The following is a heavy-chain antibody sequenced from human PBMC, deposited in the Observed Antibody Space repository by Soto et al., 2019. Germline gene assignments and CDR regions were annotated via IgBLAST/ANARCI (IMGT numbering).Heavy chain of an antibody. CDR3: ATHLWIGQSRAYYYGMDV. CDR1: GGTFSSYA. J-gene: IGHJ6*02. Sequence: QVQLVQSGAEVKKPGSSVKVSCKASGGTFSSYAISWVRQAPGQGLEWMGGIIPSFGTANYAQKFQGRVKNTASESTSTAYMELSSLRSEDTAVYYCATHLWIGQSRAYYYGMDVWGQGTTVTVSS. D-gene: IGHD3-3*02. V-gene: IGHV1-69*12. CDR2: IIPSFGTA.